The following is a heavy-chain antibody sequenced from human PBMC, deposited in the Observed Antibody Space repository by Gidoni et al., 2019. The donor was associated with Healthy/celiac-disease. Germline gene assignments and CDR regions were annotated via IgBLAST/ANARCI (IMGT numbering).Heavy chain of an antibody. J-gene: IGHJ4*02. CDR2: ISGSGGST. CDR1: GFTFSSYA. CDR3: AKDWGIAVAGTGFGDY. Sequence: EVQLLESGGGLVQPGGSLRLSWAASGFTFSSYAMSWVRQAPGKGLEWVSAISGSGGSTYYADSVKGRFTISRDNSKNTLYLQMNSLRAEDTAVYYCAKDWGIAVAGTGFGDYWGQGTLVTVSS. D-gene: IGHD6-19*01. V-gene: IGHV3-23*01.